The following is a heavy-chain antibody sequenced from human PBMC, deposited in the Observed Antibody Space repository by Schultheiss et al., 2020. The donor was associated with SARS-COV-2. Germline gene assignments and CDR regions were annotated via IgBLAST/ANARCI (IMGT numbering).Heavy chain of an antibody. CDR3: ARTRYASYYDFWSGYQGAPFPFDI. CDR1: GGTFSSYA. Sequence: SVKVSCKASGGTFSSYAISWVRQAPGQGLEWMGGIIPIFGTANYAQKFQGRVTITAHESTSTAYMELSSLRSEDTAVYYCARTRYASYYDFWSGYQGAPFPFDIWGQGTMVTVSS. CDR2: IIPIFGTA. D-gene: IGHD3-3*01. J-gene: IGHJ3*02. V-gene: IGHV1-69*13.